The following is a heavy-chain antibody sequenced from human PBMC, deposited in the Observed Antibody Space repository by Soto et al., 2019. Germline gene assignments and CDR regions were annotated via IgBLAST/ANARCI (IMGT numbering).Heavy chain of an antibody. CDR1: GFTFSTYV. CDR3: AKDPWGTTVATFGS. V-gene: IGHV3-23*01. J-gene: IGHJ5*02. D-gene: IGHD4-17*01. Sequence: PGGSLRLSCAASGFTFSTYVLSGVRQAPGKGLEWVSGVSGRGGYTYCADSVKGRFTISRGTSKNTLYLQMDSLRVEETAVYYCAKDPWGTTVATFGSWGQGPLVTVSS. CDR2: VSGRGGYT.